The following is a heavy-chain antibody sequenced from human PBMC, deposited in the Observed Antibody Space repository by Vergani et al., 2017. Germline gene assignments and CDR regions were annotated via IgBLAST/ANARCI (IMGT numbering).Heavy chain of an antibody. Sequence: QVQLQESGPGLVKPPGTLSLTCAVSGGSISSSNWWSWVRQPPGKGLEWIGEIYHSGSTNYNPSLKSRVTISVDKSKNQFSLKLSSVTAADTAVYYCARKAYYYGSGSYSSGGYYYGMDVWGQGTTVTVSS. CDR1: GGSISSSNW. CDR3: ARKAYYYGSGSYSSGGYYYGMDV. CDR2: IYHSGST. V-gene: IGHV4-4*03. J-gene: IGHJ6*02. D-gene: IGHD3-10*01.